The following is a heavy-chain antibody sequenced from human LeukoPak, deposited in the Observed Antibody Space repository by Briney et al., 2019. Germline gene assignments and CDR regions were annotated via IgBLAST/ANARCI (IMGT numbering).Heavy chain of an antibody. CDR3: ARGHCSSGTCYSYLPYGFDY. CDR2: VSDDGRNT. D-gene: IGHD2-15*01. J-gene: IGHJ4*02. V-gene: IGHV3-23*01. CDR1: GFTFSDYA. Sequence: GGSLTLSCAASGFTFSDYAMSWVRQTPGEGLGWVSSVSDDGRNTYHSDSVTGRFTIARDKNTLYLQMSRLGVGDTAVYYCARGHCSSGTCYSYLPYGFDYWGQGTLVTVSS.